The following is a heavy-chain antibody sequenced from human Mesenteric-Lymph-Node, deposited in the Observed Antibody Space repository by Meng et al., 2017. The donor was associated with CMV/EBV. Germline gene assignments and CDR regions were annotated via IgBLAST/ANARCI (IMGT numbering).Heavy chain of an antibody. V-gene: IGHV3-21*01. CDR3: ARDGQWTYCGGDCYSPEY. CDR2: ISGSNSYI. CDR1: GFTFSSYS. J-gene: IGHJ4*02. Sequence: GESLKISCAASGFTFSSYSMNWVRQAPGQGLEWVSCISGSNSYIYYEESLKGRFTISRDNAKNSLYLQMNSLRAEDTAVYYCARDGQWTYCGGDCYSPEYWGQGTLVTVSS. D-gene: IGHD2-21*01.